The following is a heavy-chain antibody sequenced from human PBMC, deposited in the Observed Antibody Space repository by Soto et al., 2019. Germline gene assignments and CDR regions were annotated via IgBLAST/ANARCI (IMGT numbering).Heavy chain of an antibody. D-gene: IGHD6-19*01. Sequence: GGSLRLSCAASGFIFSNFGMHWVRQAPGKGLEWVAVIWYDGSNEYYADSVKGRFTISKDNSKNMLYLQMNSLRAEDTAVYYCARDDIPGITVATYGLDVWGQGTTVTVYS. V-gene: IGHV3-33*01. CDR2: IWYDGSNE. CDR1: GFIFSNFG. J-gene: IGHJ6*02. CDR3: ARDDIPGITVATYGLDV.